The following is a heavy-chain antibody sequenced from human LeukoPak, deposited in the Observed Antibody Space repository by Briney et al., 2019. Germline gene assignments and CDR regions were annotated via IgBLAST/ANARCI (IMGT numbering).Heavy chain of an antibody. CDR1: GLTFISYG. D-gene: IGHD6-19*01. Sequence: GRSLRLSCAASGLTFISYGMHWVRQAPGKGLEWVAVISYDGSNKYYADSVKGRFTISRDNSKNTLYLQMNSLRAEDTAVYYCAKEGRIAVAHGFDYWGQGTLVTVSS. CDR3: AKEGRIAVAHGFDY. V-gene: IGHV3-30*18. CDR2: ISYDGSNK. J-gene: IGHJ4*02.